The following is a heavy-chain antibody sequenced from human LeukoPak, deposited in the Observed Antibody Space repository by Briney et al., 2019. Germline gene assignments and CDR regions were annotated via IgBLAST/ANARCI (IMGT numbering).Heavy chain of an antibody. J-gene: IGHJ4*02. CDR3: ARDEIAAAASFDY. D-gene: IGHD6-13*01. V-gene: IGHV4-4*07. CDR2: TYTSGTT. CDR1: GASISSYY. Sequence: PSETLSLTCTVSGASISSYYWNWIRQPAGKGLEWIGRTYTSGTTNYNPSLKSRVSMSVDTSKNQFSLKLSSVTAADTAVYYCARDEIAAAASFDYWGQGTLVTVSS.